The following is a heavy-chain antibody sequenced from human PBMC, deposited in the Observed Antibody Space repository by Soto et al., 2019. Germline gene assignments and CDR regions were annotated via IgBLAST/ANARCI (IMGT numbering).Heavy chain of an antibody. J-gene: IGHJ4*02. D-gene: IGHD3-22*01. CDR2: IYYSGST. CDR1: GGSISTSSYY. V-gene: IGHV4-39*01. CDR3: ARDYDSSGDY. Sequence: QLQLQESGPGLVKPSETLSLTCTVSGGSISTSSYYWGWIRQPPGKGLEWIGRIYYSGSTYYNPSLTSRVTIPVDTTKNQFSLKQSSVTAADTAVYYCARDYDSSGDYWGQGTLVTVSS.